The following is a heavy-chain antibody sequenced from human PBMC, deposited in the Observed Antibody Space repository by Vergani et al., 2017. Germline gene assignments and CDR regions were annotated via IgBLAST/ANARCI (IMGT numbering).Heavy chain of an antibody. Sequence: QVQVVQSGAEVKKSGASEKVSCKTSGYTFSNYYMHWVRQAPGQGLEWMGIINPSGGHTNYAQKFQGRVTMTRDTSTSTVYMELSSLRSEETAIYYWARDTRGGEWSGGYWGQGTLVTVSS. V-gene: IGHV1-46*01. CDR1: GYTFSNYY. D-gene: IGHD3-16*01. J-gene: IGHJ4*02. CDR2: INPSGGHT. CDR3: ARDTRGGEWSGGY.